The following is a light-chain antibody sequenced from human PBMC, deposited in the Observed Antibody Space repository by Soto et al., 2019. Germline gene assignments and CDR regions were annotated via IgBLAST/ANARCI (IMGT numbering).Light chain of an antibody. Sequence: QSALTQPASVSGSPGQSITISCTGTGSDVGGFNFVSWYQQHPGKAPKLIIYDVSDRPSGVSNRFSGSKSGNTASLTISGLQTEDEDAYYCSSYTGTTTLGYVFGTGTKLTVL. V-gene: IGLV2-14*03. CDR1: GSDVGGFNF. CDR2: DVS. J-gene: IGLJ1*01. CDR3: SSYTGTTTLGYV.